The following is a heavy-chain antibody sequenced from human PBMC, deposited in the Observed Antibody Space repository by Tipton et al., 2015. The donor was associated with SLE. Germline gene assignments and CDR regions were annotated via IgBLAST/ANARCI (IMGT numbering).Heavy chain of an antibody. J-gene: IGHJ3*01. CDR1: GGSISSQC. CDR2: IYYSGST. V-gene: IGHV4-59*11. Sequence: TLSLTCTVSGGSISSQCWSWIRQPPGKGLEWIGYIYYSGSTNYNPSLKSRVTISVDTSKNQFSLKLTSVTAADTALYYCARPDTLVQDAFDVWGQGTMVTVSS. CDR3: ARPDTLVQDAFDV. D-gene: IGHD3-10*01.